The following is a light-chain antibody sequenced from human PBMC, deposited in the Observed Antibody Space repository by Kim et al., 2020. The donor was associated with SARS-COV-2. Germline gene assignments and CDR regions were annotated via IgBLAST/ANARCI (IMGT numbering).Light chain of an antibody. V-gene: IGKV2-30*02. Sequence: EAVMTQSPLSLPVTLGQPASISCRSSQSLVRSDGNTYLNWYQQRPGQSPKRLIYQVAKRDSGVPDRFSGSGSGTDFTLKISRVEAEDVGIYFCMQGALGYTFGQGTKLEI. J-gene: IGKJ2*01. CDR1: QSLVRSDGNTY. CDR2: QVA. CDR3: MQGALGYT.